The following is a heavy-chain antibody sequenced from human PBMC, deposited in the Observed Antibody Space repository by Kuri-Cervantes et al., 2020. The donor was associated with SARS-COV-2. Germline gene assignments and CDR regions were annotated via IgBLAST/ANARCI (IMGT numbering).Heavy chain of an antibody. Sequence: SQTLSLTCAVYGGSFSGYYWSWIRQPAGKGLEWIGRIYTSGSTNYNPSLKSRVTMSVDTSKNQFSLKLSSVTAADTAVYYCARGGELERRYYYYYMDVWGKGTTVTVSS. CDR3: ARGGELERRYYYYYMDV. CDR1: GGSFSGYY. CDR2: IYTSGST. J-gene: IGHJ6*03. D-gene: IGHD1-1*01. V-gene: IGHV4-59*10.